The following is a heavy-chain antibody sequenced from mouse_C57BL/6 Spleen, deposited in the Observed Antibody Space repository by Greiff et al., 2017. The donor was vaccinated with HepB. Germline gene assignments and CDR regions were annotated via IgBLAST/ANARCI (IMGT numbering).Heavy chain of an antibody. CDR1: GFTFTDYY. CDR3: ARGSTMVTTGAMDY. CDR2: IRNKANGYTT. D-gene: IGHD2-2*01. V-gene: IGHV7-3*01. J-gene: IGHJ4*01. Sequence: EVKLMESGGGLVQPGGSLSLSCAASGFTFTDYYMSWVRQPPGKALEWLGFIRNKANGYTTEYSASVKGRFTISRDNSQSILYLQMNALRAEDSATYYCARGSTMVTTGAMDYWGQGTSVTVSS.